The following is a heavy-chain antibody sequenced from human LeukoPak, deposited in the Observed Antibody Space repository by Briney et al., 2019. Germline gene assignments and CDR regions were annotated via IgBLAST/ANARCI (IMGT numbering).Heavy chain of an antibody. CDR2: MNGDGSST. D-gene: IGHD3-9*01. CDR3: SRGAYFDWLLSYLDY. J-gene: IGHJ4*02. V-gene: IGHV3-74*01. CDR1: GLTLRSYW. Sequence: GGPLTLSCAACGLTLRSYWMQWARQARGEGVVWVSRMNGDGSSTSYADSVKGRFTISRDSDKNKLYLQMNSLRAEATAVYYCSRGAYFDWLLSYLDYWGQGTLVTVSS.